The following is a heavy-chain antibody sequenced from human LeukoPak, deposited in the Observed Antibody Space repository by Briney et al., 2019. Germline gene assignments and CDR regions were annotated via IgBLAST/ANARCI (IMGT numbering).Heavy chain of an antibody. Sequence: ASVKVSCKASGYTFTGYYMHWVRQAPGQGLEWMGWINPNSGGTNYAQKFQGRVTMIRDTSISTAYMELSRLRSDDTAVYYCAMTQDVVVVAATREYFQHWGQGTLVTVSS. D-gene: IGHD2-15*01. J-gene: IGHJ1*01. V-gene: IGHV1-2*02. CDR2: INPNSGGT. CDR3: AMTQDVVVVAATREYFQH. CDR1: GYTFTGYY.